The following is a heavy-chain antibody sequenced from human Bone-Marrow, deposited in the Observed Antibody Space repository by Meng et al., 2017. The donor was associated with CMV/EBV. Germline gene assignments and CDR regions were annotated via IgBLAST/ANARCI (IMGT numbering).Heavy chain of an antibody. Sequence: ASVKVSCKASGYTFTSYDINWVRQATGQGLEWMGWMNPNSGNTGYAQKFQGRVTMTRNTSIGTAYMELSSLRSEDTAVYYCARGDPLWLRFLEWFLDYWGQGTLVTVSS. J-gene: IGHJ4*02. CDR1: GYTFTSYD. D-gene: IGHD3-3*01. CDR3: ARGDPLWLRFLEWFLDY. CDR2: MNPNSGNT. V-gene: IGHV1-8*01.